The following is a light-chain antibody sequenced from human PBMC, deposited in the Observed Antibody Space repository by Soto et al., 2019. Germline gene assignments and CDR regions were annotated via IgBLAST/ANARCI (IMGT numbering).Light chain of an antibody. Sequence: QSALTQPASVSGSPGQSITISCTGTSSDVGGYNYVSWYQQHPGKAPKLIIYAVTNRPSGVSNRFSVSKSGNTASLTISGLQAEYEADYYCNSYTTANSWVFGGGTKLTVL. CDR3: NSYTTANSWV. J-gene: IGLJ3*02. CDR1: SSDVGGYNY. CDR2: AVT. V-gene: IGLV2-14*01.